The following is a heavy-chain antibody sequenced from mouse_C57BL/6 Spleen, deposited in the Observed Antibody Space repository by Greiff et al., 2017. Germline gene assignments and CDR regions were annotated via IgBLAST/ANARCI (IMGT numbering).Heavy chain of an antibody. V-gene: IGHV1-52*01. J-gene: IGHJ1*03. Sequence: QVQLQQPGAELVRPGSSVKLSCKASGYTFTSYWMHWVKQRPIQGLEWIGNIDPSDSETHYNQKFKDKATLTVDKSSSTAYMQLSSLTSEDSAVYSCARSEYYGSSYDWYFDVWGTGTTVTVSS. CDR3: ARSEYYGSSYDWYFDV. CDR2: IDPSDSET. D-gene: IGHD1-1*01. CDR1: GYTFTSYW.